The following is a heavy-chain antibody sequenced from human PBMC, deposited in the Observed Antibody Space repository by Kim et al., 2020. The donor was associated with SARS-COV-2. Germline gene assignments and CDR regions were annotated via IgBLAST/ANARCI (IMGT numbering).Heavy chain of an antibody. V-gene: IGHV4-39*01. J-gene: IGHJ4*02. Sequence: SETLSLTCTVSGGSISSSSYYWGWIRQPPGKGLEWIGSIYYSGSTYYNPSLKSRVTISVDTSKNQFSLKLSSVTAADTAVYYCARQAVGLYYYDSSGPYYFDYWGQGTLVTVSS. CDR3: ARQAVGLYYYDSSGPYYFDY. D-gene: IGHD3-22*01. CDR2: IYYSGST. CDR1: GGSISSSSYY.